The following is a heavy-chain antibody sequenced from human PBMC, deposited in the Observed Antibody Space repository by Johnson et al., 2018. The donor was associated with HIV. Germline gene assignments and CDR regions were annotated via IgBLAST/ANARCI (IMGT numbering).Heavy chain of an antibody. CDR3: AKDQWSSSWTNDAFDI. Sequence: QEQLVESGGGVVQPGRSLRLSCAASGFSFSTYNMHWVRPATGRGLEWVAFISYSGSDTYYVDSVKCRFTVSRDNSENTLFLQMNSLRAEDTAVYYCAKDQWSSSWTNDAFDIWGQGTMVTVSS. D-gene: IGHD6-13*01. J-gene: IGHJ3*02. V-gene: IGHV3-30*18. CDR2: ISYSGSDT. CDR1: GFSFSTYN.